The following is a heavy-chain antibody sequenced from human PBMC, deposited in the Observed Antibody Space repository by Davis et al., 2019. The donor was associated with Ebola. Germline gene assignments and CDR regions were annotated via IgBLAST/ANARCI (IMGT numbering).Heavy chain of an antibody. CDR3: ARDLRYDSSGYDYYFYMDV. CDR1: GGSISRGGSY. D-gene: IGHD3-22*01. V-gene: IGHV4-31*03. J-gene: IGHJ6*03. CDR2: IYYSGST. Sequence: PSETLSLTCTVSGGSISRGGSYWTWIRQHPGKGLEWLGYIYYSGSTYYKPSLKSRVTISLDTSKNQFSLNLYSVTAADTAVYDCARDLRYDSSGYDYYFYMDVWGKGTTVTVSS.